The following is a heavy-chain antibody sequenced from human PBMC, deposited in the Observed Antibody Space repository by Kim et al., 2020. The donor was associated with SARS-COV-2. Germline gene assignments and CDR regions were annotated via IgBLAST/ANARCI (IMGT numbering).Heavy chain of an antibody. D-gene: IGHD3-9*01. Sequence: VKGRFTISRDNSKNTLYLQMNILRAEDTAVYYCAREWNDILTGYRPFDYWGQGTLVTVSS. J-gene: IGHJ4*02. V-gene: IGHV3-30*07. CDR3: AREWNDILTGYRPFDY.